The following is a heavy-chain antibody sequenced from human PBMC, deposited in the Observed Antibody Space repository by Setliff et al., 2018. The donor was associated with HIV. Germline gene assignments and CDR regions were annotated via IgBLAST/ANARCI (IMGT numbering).Heavy chain of an antibody. CDR2: INVGKGDT. CDR1: GYTFTTYS. V-gene: IGHV1-3*01. J-gene: IGHJ4*01. Sequence: ASVKVSCKASGYTFTTYSIHWVRQAPGQSLEWMRWINVGKGDTKYSQELQGRITLTTDTSANTAYMELSSLRSDDTAVYFCARGALLAVFDFDHWGHGTRVTVSS. CDR3: ARGALLAVFDFDH. D-gene: IGHD3-10*01.